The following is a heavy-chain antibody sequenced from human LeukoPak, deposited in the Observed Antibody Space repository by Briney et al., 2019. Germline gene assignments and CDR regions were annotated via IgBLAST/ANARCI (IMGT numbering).Heavy chain of an antibody. CDR2: INPSGSNT. CDR3: ARSGSSTSCPRDY. V-gene: IGHV1-46*01. Sequence: GASVKVSCKASGYTFTNYYMHWVRQAPGRELAWMGIINPSGSNTSYAQKFQGRVTMTRDTSTSTVYMELSSLRSEDTAVYYCARSGSSTSCPRDYWGQGTLVTVAS. CDR1: GYTFTNYY. J-gene: IGHJ4*02. D-gene: IGHD2-2*01.